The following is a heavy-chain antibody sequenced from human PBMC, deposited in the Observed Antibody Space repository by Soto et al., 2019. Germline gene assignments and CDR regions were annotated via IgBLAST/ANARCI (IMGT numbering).Heavy chain of an antibody. Sequence: VQLVESGGGLEQPGRSLRLSCAGSGFTFDDYALHWVRQVPRKGLEWVSGISWNGKEIGYADSVKGRFIVSRDNAKNSLYLHLYSRRVEDTTLYFCVKDSSWEPRILDFWGQGTRVTVSS. CDR2: ISWNGKEI. V-gene: IGHV3-9*01. J-gene: IGHJ3*01. D-gene: IGHD1-26*01. CDR1: GFTFDDYA. CDR3: VKDSSWEPRILDF.